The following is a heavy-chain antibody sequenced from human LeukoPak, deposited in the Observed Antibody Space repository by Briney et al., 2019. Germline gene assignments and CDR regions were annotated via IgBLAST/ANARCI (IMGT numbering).Heavy chain of an antibody. Sequence: QSGPTLVNPTQTLTLTCTFSGFSLSTSGVGVGWIRQPPGKALGWLALIYWDDDKRYSPSLKSRLTITKDTSKNQVVLTMTNMDPVDTATYYCAHRPRPIRGYSSGWYFDYWGQGTLVTVSS. CDR2: IYWDDDK. CDR1: GFSLSTSGVG. CDR3: AHRPRPIRGYSSGWYFDY. J-gene: IGHJ4*02. V-gene: IGHV2-5*02. D-gene: IGHD6-19*01.